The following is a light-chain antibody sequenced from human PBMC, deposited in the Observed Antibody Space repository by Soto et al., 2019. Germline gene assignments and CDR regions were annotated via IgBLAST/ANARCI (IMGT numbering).Light chain of an antibody. CDR3: SSHTSGSTRV. CDR2: EVT. Sequence: QSVVTRPASVSGSPGQSIAIPWTGTRCDVVGYDYVSWYQQHPDKAPKLMIYEVTKRPSGVSNRFSGPKSGNTASLTISGLQPEDEADYYCSSHTSGSTRVFGSGTKVTV. CDR1: RCDVVGYDY. J-gene: IGLJ1*01. V-gene: IGLV2-14*01.